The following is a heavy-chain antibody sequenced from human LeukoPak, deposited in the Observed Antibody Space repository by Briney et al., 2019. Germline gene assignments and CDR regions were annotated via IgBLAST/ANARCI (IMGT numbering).Heavy chain of an antibody. CDR1: GFTFSNYW. V-gene: IGHV3-48*02. CDR3: ARGPRYSFY. D-gene: IGHD6-13*01. J-gene: IGHJ4*02. Sequence: GGSLRLSYAASGFTFSNYWMHWVRQGPGKGLEWVSYISSSSSTIYYADSVKGRFTISRDNAKNSLYLQMNTLRDEDTAVYYCARGPRYSFYWGQGTLVSVSS. CDR2: ISSSSSTI.